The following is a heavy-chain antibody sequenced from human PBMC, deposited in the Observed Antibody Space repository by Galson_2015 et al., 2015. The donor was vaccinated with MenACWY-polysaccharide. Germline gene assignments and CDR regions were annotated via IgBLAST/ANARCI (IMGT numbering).Heavy chain of an antibody. CDR1: GFTFDDYA. D-gene: IGHD6-25*01. J-gene: IGHJ4*02. CDR3: AKDIGYSSDAFDY. Sequence: SLRLSCAASGFTFDDYAMHWVRQAPGKGLEWVSSINWNSGSIGYADSVKGRFTISRDNAKNSLYLQMKSLRAEDTALYYCAKDIGYSSDAFDYWGQGTLVTVSS. V-gene: IGHV3-9*01. CDR2: INWNSGSI.